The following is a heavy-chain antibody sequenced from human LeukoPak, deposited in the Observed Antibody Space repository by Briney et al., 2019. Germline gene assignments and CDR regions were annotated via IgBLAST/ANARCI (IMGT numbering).Heavy chain of an antibody. V-gene: IGHV4-59*08. CDR3: ASRVVRGIGVSYFDY. CDR1: GGSISSYY. D-gene: IGHD3-10*01. J-gene: IGHJ4*02. Sequence: PSETLSLTCTVSGGSISSYYWSWIRQPPGKGLEWIGYIYYSGSTNYNPSLKSRVTISVDTSKNQFSLKLSSVTAADTAVYYCASRVVRGIGVSYFDYWGQGTLVTVSS. CDR2: IYYSGST.